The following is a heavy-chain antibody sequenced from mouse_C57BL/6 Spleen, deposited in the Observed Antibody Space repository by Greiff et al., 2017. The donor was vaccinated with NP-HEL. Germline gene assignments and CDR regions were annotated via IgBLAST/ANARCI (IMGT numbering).Heavy chain of an antibody. J-gene: IGHJ3*01. CDR1: GYAFSSSW. CDR3: AREGHDDYHGAGFAD. D-gene: IGHD1-1*01. CDR2: IYPGDGDT. V-gene: IGHV1-82*01. Sequence: VQLQQSGPELVKPGASVKISCKASGYAFSSSWMNWVKQRPGKGLEWIGRIYPGDGDTNYNGKFKGKATLTADKASSTAYMQLSSRTSEVSAVYFCAREGHDDYHGAGFADWGQGTLVTVSA.